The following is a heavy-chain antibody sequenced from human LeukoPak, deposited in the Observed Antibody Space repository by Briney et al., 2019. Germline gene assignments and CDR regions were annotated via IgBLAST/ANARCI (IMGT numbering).Heavy chain of an antibody. V-gene: IGHV1-2*02. D-gene: IGHD4-11*01. Sequence: GASVKVSCKASGYTFTGYYMHWVRQAPGQGLEWMGWINPNSGGTNYAQKFQGRVTMTRDTSISTAYMELSRLRSDDTAVYYCARDPGVTTDPLGYYYYYMDVWGKGTTVTVSS. CDR3: ARDPGVTTDPLGYYYYYMDV. CDR1: GYTFTGYY. CDR2: INPNSGGT. J-gene: IGHJ6*03.